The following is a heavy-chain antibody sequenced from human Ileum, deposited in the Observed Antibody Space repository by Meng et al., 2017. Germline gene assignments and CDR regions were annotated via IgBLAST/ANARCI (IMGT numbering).Heavy chain of an antibody. V-gene: IGHV4-39*01. CDR3: ARRAHYGDPPR. CDR2: IYYGGST. Sequence: QLRLQESGPGLVKPSETLFLSCSVSSGSFTNNNDYWVWIRRHPGKGLEWIGSIYYGGSTYYNPSLKSRVTISVDTSTNQFSLKLISVTAADTAVYYCARRAHYGDPPRWGQGTLVTVSS. CDR1: SGSFTNNNDY. D-gene: IGHD4-17*01. J-gene: IGHJ4*02.